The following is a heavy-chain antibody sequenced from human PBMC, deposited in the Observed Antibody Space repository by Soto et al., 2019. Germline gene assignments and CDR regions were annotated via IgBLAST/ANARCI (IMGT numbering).Heavy chain of an antibody. CDR2: IYYSGST. D-gene: IGHD4-17*01. V-gene: IGHV4-59*08. Sequence: SXTLSLTCTVSGGAISSYYWSWIRQPPGKGLEWIGYIYYSGSTNYNPSLKSRVTISVDTSKNQFSLKLSSVTAADTAVYYCARHYDYGDYGRFDPWGQGTLVTVSS. J-gene: IGHJ5*02. CDR3: ARHYDYGDYGRFDP. CDR1: GGAISSYY.